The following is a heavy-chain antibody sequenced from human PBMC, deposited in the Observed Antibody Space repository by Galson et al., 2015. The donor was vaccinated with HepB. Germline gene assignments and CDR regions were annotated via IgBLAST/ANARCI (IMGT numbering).Heavy chain of an antibody. CDR1: GFTFSEYS. CDR3: ARSPFTDYFGSGTYFDH. Sequence: SLRLSCAASGFTFSEYSMNWVRQSPGKGLEWVSYINIGGSTVYYAESVKGRFTISRDNARNTLHLQMSRLRAEDTAVYYCARSPFTDYFGSGTYFDHWGQGTLVTASS. J-gene: IGHJ4*02. D-gene: IGHD3-10*01. CDR2: INIGGSTV. V-gene: IGHV3-48*04.